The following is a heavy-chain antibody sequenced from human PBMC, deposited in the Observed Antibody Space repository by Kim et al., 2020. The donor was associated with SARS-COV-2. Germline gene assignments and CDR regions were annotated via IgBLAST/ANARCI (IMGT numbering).Heavy chain of an antibody. J-gene: IGHJ4*02. D-gene: IGHD2-15*01. V-gene: IGHV3-23*01. Sequence: GGSLRLSCAASGFTFSSYAMSWVRQAPGKGLEWVSAISGSGGSTYYADSVKGRFTISRDNSKNTLYLQMNSLRAEDTAVYYCGLLLSFYYFDYWGQGTLVTVSS. CDR2: ISGSGGST. CDR1: GFTFSSYA. CDR3: GLLLSFYYFDY.